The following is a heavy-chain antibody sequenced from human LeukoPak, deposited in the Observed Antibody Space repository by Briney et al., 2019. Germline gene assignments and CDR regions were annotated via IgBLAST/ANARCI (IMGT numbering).Heavy chain of an antibody. Sequence: GASVKVSCKASGYTFTSYGISWVRQAPGQGLEWMGWISAYNGNTNYAQKLQGRVTMTTDTSTSTAYMELSSLRSEDTAVYYCATGVLRFLEWPWNAFDIWGQGTMVTVSS. J-gene: IGHJ3*02. CDR3: ATGVLRFLEWPWNAFDI. CDR2: ISAYNGNT. CDR1: GYTFTSYG. D-gene: IGHD3-3*01. V-gene: IGHV1-18*01.